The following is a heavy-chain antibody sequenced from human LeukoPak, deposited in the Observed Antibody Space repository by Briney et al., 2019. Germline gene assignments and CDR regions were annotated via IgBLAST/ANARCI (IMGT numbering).Heavy chain of an antibody. Sequence: PGGSLRLSCAASGFTFSSFALHWVRQTPGEGLEWVALISYDGSNEYYADSVKGRFTISRDNPKNTLNLQMNSLRAEDTAVYYCARSYCSGLSCYLFDCWGQGTLVAVSS. V-gene: IGHV3-30*04. J-gene: IGHJ4*02. CDR1: GFTFSSFA. D-gene: IGHD2-15*01. CDR3: ARSYCSGLSCYLFDC. CDR2: ISYDGSNE.